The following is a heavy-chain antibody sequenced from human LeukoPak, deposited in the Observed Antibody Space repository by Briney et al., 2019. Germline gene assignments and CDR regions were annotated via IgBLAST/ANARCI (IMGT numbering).Heavy chain of an antibody. CDR2: IYYSGST. D-gene: IGHD6-13*01. V-gene: IGHV4-39*01. J-gene: IGHJ4*02. Sequence: PSETLSLTCTVSGGSISSSSYYWGWIRQPPGKGLEWIGSIYYSGSTYYNPSLKSRVTISVGTSKNQFSLKLSSVTAADTAVYYCASSGAAAPASWGQGTLVTVSS. CDR1: GGSISSSSYY. CDR3: ASSGAAAPAS.